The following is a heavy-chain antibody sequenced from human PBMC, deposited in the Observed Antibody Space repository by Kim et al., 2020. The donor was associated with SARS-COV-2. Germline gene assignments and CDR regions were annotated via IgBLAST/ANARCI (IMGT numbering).Heavy chain of an antibody. D-gene: IGHD1-1*01. J-gene: IGHJ6*02. Sequence: GESLKISCKGSGYSFTSYWIGWVRQMPGKGLEWMGIIYPGDSDTRYSPSFQGQVTISADKSISTAYLQWSSLKASDTAMYYCARRGERGGPNYGMDVWGQGTTVTVSS. CDR3: ARRGERGGPNYGMDV. V-gene: IGHV5-51*01. CDR1: GYSFTSYW. CDR2: IYPGDSDT.